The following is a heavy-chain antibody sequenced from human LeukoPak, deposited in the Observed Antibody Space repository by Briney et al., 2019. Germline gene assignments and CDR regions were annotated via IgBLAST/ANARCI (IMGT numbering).Heavy chain of an antibody. V-gene: IGHV3-7*01. CDR1: RFTFSNYW. Sequence: GGSLRLSCVASRFTFSNYWMSWVRQAPGKGLEWVANINQDGSKKPYADSMKGRFTISRDNAKESWYLQLNSLRADDTAVYYCAKWGPHCVGDYCPALDSWGQGTLVTVSS. D-gene: IGHD2-21*02. CDR2: INQDGSKK. CDR3: AKWGPHCVGDYCPALDS. J-gene: IGHJ4*02.